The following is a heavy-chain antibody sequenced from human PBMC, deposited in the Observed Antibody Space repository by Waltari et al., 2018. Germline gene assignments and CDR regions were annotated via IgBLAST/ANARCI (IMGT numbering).Heavy chain of an antibody. CDR3: ARVFRGPSEMNYFDS. CDR2: IYTGGTT. D-gene: IGHD3-10*01. CDR1: GVSVISPPYY. V-gene: IGHV4-61*02. Sequence: QVQLQESGPGLVKPSQTLSLTCSVSGVSVISPPYYWTWIRQPAGKGLEWIGLIYTGGTTNYNPSLKGRVTISVDTSKNQFSLSLSSVTATDTAVYYCARVFRGPSEMNYFDSWGQGILVPVSS. J-gene: IGHJ4*02.